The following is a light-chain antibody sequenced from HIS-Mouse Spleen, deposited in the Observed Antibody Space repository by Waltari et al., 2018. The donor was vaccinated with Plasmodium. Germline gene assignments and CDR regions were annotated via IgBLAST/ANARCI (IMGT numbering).Light chain of an antibody. V-gene: IGKV3-15*01. CDR1: QSVSSN. CDR3: QQYKNWSFT. Sequence: EIVMTQSPATLSVSPGARATLSCRASQSVSSNLAWYQQKPGQAPRLLIYGAATRATGNPARCRGSGSGTDFTLTISSLQSEDFAVYYCQQYKNWSFTFGPGTKVDIK. J-gene: IGKJ3*01. CDR2: GAA.